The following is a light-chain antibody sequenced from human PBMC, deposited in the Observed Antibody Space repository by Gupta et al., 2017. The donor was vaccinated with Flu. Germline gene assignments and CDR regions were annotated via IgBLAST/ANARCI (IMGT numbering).Light chain of an antibody. J-gene: IGKJ4*01. CDR2: WAS. CDR3: QQADGIPLT. Sequence: SLGERATINCKSSQSGFYDAREKNYLSWYQQKPGQPPKVLINWASSRESGVPDRFSGSGSGTDFILTINSLQAEDVAVYYCQQADGIPLTFGGGTKVEIK. CDR1: QSGFYDAREKNY. V-gene: IGKV4-1*01.